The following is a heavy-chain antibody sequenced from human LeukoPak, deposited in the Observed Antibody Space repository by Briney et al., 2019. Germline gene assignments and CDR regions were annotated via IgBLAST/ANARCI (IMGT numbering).Heavy chain of an antibody. Sequence: GESLKISCKGSGYSFTSYWIGWVRQMPGKGLEWMGIIYPGDSDTRYSPSFEGQVILSVDKSISTAYLQWSSVKAPDTAMYYCARGSATCYDYWGQGTLVTVSS. J-gene: IGHJ4*02. CDR2: IYPGDSDT. CDR1: GYSFTSYW. V-gene: IGHV5-51*01. D-gene: IGHD2-15*01. CDR3: ARGSATCYDY.